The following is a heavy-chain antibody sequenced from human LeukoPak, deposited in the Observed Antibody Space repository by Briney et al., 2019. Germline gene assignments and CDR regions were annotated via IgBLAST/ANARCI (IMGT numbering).Heavy chain of an antibody. CDR1: GFTFSSYA. Sequence: GGSLRLSCAASGFTFSSYAMTWVRQAPGKGLEWVSGISGTGISTYYADSVKGRFTISRDTSKNTLYLQMNSLTTEDMALYYCAKGGNYCSGGSCYFEYWGQGTLVTVSS. CDR3: AKGGNYCSGGSCYFEY. D-gene: IGHD2-15*01. J-gene: IGHJ4*02. CDR2: ISGTGIST. V-gene: IGHV3-23*01.